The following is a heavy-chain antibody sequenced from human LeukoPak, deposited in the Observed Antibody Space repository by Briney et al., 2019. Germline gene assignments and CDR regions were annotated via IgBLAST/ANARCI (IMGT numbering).Heavy chain of an antibody. J-gene: IGHJ4*02. CDR1: GGSISSGGYY. CDR3: ARRIAAAGTFDY. D-gene: IGHD6-13*01. V-gene: IGHV4-31*03. CDR2: IYYSGST. Sequence: PSQTLSLTCTVSGGSISSGGYYWSWIRQHPGKALEWIGYIYYSGSTYYNPSLKSRVTISVDTSKNQFSLKLSSVTAADTAVYYCARRIAAAGTFDYWGQGTLVTVSS.